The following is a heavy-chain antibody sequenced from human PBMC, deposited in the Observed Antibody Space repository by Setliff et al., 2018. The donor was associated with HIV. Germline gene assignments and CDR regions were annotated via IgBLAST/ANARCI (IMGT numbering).Heavy chain of an antibody. Sequence: GASVKVSCKASGYTFTSYDISWVRQAPGQGLEWMGWISAYNGNTNYAQKLQGRVTMTTDTSTSTAYMELRSLRSDDTAVYYCAREIGDYYDSSGYYPPTDYYYGMYVWGQGTTVTVSS. CDR3: AREIGDYYDSSGYYPPTDYYYGMYV. J-gene: IGHJ6*02. CDR2: ISAYNGNT. D-gene: IGHD3-22*01. CDR1: GYTFTSYD. V-gene: IGHV1-18*01.